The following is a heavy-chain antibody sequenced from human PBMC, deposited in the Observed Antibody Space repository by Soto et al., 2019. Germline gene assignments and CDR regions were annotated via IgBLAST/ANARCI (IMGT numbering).Heavy chain of an antibody. CDR2: IIPIFGTA. V-gene: IGHV1-69*13. Sequence: SVKVSCKASGGTFSSYAISWVRQAPGQGLEWMGGIIPIFGTANYAQKFQGRVTITADESTSTAYMELSSLRSEDTAVYYCASPGRYCSGGSCYVFDYWGQGTLVTVSS. CDR3: ASPGRYCSGGSCYVFDY. J-gene: IGHJ4*02. D-gene: IGHD2-15*01. CDR1: GGTFSSYA.